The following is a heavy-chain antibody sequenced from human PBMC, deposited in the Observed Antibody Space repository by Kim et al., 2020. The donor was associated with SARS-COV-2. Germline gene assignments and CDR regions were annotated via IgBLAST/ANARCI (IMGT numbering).Heavy chain of an antibody. D-gene: IGHD2-8*01. J-gene: IGHJ5*01. CDR2: ICNDGSNK. Sequence: GGSLRLSCAVSGFTFSSYGMHWVRHAPGKGLEWVSVICNDGSNKNYADSVKGRFTISRDNSNNMLYLQMNSLRAGDTATYYCAKDATDGKPVDSLGQGARVTVSS. CDR1: GFTFSSYG. CDR3: AKDATDGKPVDS. V-gene: IGHV3-33*06.